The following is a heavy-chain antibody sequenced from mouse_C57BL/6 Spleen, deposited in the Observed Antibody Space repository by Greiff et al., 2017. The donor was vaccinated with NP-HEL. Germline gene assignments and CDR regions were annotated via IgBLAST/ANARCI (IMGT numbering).Heavy chain of an antibody. Sequence: QVQLQQSGAELVKPGASVKISCKASGYAFSSYWMNWVKQRPGKGLEWIGQIYPGDGDTNYNGKFKGKATLTADKSSSTAYMQLSSLTSEDSAVYFCAREGAAQAPGFAYWGQGTLVTVSA. CDR1: GYAFSSYW. D-gene: IGHD3-2*02. J-gene: IGHJ3*01. CDR3: AREGAAQAPGFAY. CDR2: IYPGDGDT. V-gene: IGHV1-80*01.